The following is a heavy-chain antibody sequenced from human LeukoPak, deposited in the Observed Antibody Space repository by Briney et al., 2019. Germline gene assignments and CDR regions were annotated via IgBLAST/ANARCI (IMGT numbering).Heavy chain of an antibody. J-gene: IGHJ5*02. Sequence: SETLSLTCAVYGGSFSGYYWSWIRQPPGKGLEWIGEINHSGSTNYNPSLKSRVTISVDTSKNQFSLKLSSVTAADTAVYYCAREANYDILTGYQYRNWFDPWGQGTLVTVSS. CDR1: GGSFSGYY. D-gene: IGHD3-9*01. CDR2: INHSGST. V-gene: IGHV4-34*01. CDR3: AREANYDILTGYQYRNWFDP.